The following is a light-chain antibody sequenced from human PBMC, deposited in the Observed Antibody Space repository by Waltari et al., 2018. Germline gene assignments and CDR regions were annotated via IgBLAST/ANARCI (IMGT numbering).Light chain of an antibody. J-gene: IGKJ1*01. V-gene: IGKV1-39*01. CDR2: GAS. CDR3: QQSFSSPWT. CDR1: QNIRTK. Sequence: DIQMTQSPSSLSASVGDTVTVTCRASQNIRTKLNWYQQKPATAPKLLIYGASTLQRGVPSRFSGSASGTDFTLTVTNLQPDDFAVYFCQQSFSSPWTFGQGTRV.